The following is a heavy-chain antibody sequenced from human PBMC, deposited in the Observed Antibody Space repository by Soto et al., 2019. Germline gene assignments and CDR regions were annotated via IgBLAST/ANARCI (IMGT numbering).Heavy chain of an antibody. D-gene: IGHD6-13*01. CDR3: ASRGNEQQLEDAFDI. Sequence: QLQLQESGPGLVKPSETLSLTCTVSGGSISSSSYYWGWIRQPPGKGLEWIGSIYYSGSTYYNPSLKSRVTISVDTSKNQFSLKLSSVTAADTAVYYCASRGNEQQLEDAFDIWGQGTMVTVSS. CDR1: GGSISSSSYY. V-gene: IGHV4-39*01. J-gene: IGHJ3*02. CDR2: IYYSGST.